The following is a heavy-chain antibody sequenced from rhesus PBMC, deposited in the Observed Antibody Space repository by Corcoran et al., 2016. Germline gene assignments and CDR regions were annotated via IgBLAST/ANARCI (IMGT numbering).Heavy chain of an antibody. CDR3: AREEDCSSTYCSSGLDS. CDR1: GGSISSSY. Sequence: QLQRQESGPGLVKPSETLSVTCAVSGGSISSSYWSWIRQAPGKGLEWIGYIYGSGSSPTYNPSLKSRVTLSVDTSKNQFSLKLSSVTAADTAVYYCAREEDCSSTYCSSGLDSWGQGVVVTVSS. CDR2: IYGSGSSP. D-gene: IGHD2-15*01. V-gene: IGHV4-169*02. J-gene: IGHJ6*01.